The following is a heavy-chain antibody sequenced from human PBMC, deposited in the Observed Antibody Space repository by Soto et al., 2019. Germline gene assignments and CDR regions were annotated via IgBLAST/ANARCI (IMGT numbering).Heavy chain of an antibody. CDR3: ARDRARYSSGRNWFDP. Sequence: QVQLVESGGGVVQPGRSLRLSCAASGFTFSSYGMHWVRQAPGKGLEWVAVIWYDGSNKYYADSVKGRFTISRDNSKNTLYLQMNSLRAEDTAVYYCARDRARYSSGRNWFDPWGQGTLVTVSS. V-gene: IGHV3-33*01. CDR2: IWYDGSNK. J-gene: IGHJ5*02. CDR1: GFTFSSYG. D-gene: IGHD6-19*01.